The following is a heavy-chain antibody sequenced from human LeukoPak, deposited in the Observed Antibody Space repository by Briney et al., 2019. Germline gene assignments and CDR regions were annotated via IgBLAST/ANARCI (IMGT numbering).Heavy chain of an antibody. V-gene: IGHV3-21*06. CDR3: ARDLKETAMGESDHDY. CDR1: GFTFCSYA. D-gene: IGHD5-18*01. CDR2: ISSWSSYI. Sequence: PGGSLRLSCADSGFTFCSYAISWVRQAPGKGLEWVSGISSWSSYIYYADSVKGRFTISRDNVKNSLYLQMNSLRAEDTAVYYCARDLKETAMGESDHDYEGQGTLVTVSS. J-gene: IGHJ4*02.